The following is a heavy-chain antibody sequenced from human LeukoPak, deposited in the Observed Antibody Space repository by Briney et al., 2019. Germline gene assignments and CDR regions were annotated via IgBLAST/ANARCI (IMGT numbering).Heavy chain of an antibody. V-gene: IGHV3-23*01. CDR2: ISGSGYDT. CDR3: AKDYSRSDDSGTERDLPFDY. D-gene: IGHD3-10*01. Sequence: PGGSLRLSCAASGFTFNIYDINWVRQAPGKGLECVSTISGSGYDTYYAESVKGRFTISRDNLKNTVYLQMNSLRAEDTAVYYCAKDYSRSDDSGTERDLPFDYWGQGILVTVSS. J-gene: IGHJ4*02. CDR1: GFTFNIYD.